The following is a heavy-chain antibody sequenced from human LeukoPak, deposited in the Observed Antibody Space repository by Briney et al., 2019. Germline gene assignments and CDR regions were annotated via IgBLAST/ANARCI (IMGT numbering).Heavy chain of an antibody. CDR1: GFPFSSYS. J-gene: IGHJ1*01. Sequence: PGGSLRLSCAASGFPFSSYSMNWVRQAPGKGLEWVSSISSSGDYISYADSVTGRFTISRDNAKKSLYLQMNILRAEDTAVYYCARGPIYTFDGPEYFQHWGQGTLVTVSS. D-gene: IGHD2-2*02. CDR3: ARGPIYTFDGPEYFQH. V-gene: IGHV3-21*01. CDR2: ISSSGDYI.